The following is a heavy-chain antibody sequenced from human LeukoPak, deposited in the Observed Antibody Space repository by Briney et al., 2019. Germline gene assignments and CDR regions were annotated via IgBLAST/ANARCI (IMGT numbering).Heavy chain of an antibody. Sequence: GGSLRLSCAAPGFTVTTYGVAWVRQAPGKGLEWVSAISGGGGTTYYADSVKGRFTISRDNSKNTLFLQMNSLRAEDTAVYYCAKDREGLSSGYDLEYFDYWGQGTLVTVSS. D-gene: IGHD5-12*01. J-gene: IGHJ4*02. CDR1: GFTVTTYG. CDR2: ISGGGGTT. V-gene: IGHV3-23*01. CDR3: AKDREGLSSGYDLEYFDY.